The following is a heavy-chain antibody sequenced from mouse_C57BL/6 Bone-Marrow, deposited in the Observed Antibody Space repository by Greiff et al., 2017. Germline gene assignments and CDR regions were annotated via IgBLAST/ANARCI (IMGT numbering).Heavy chain of an antibody. CDR1: GFNIKNTY. CDR2: IDPANGNT. J-gene: IGHJ1*03. D-gene: IGHD2-5*01. Sequence: VQLQQSVAELVRPGASVKLSCTASGFNIKNTYMHWVKQRPEQGLEWIGRIDPANGNTKYAPKFQGKATITADTSSNTAYLQRSSLTSEDTAIYYCAPIYYSNYPHCWGTFDVWGTGTTVTVSS. V-gene: IGHV14-3*01. CDR3: APIYYSNYPHCWGTFDV.